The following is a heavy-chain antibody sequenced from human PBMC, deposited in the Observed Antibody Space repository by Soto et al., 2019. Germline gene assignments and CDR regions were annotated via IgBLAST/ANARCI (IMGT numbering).Heavy chain of an antibody. CDR3: ARFYYDSSGYLPSPYYYYYGMDV. CDR1: EFTFSSHW. D-gene: IGHD3-22*01. J-gene: IGHJ6*02. V-gene: IGHV3-7*04. Sequence: GGPLRLSCAASEFTFSSHWMSWVRQAPGKGLEWVANIKQDGSEKYYVDSVKGRFTISRDNAKNSLYLQMNSLRAEDTAVYYCARFYYDSSGYLPSPYYYYYGMDVWGQGTTVTVSS. CDR2: IKQDGSEK.